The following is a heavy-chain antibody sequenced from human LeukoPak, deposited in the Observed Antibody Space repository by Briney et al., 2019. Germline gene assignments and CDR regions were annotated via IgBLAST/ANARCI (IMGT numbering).Heavy chain of an antibody. CDR2: IYYSGST. V-gene: IGHV4-30-4*01. Sequence: SSETLSLTCTVSGGSISSGDYYWSWIRQPPGKGLEWIGYIYYSGSTYYNPSLKSRVTISVDTSKNQFSLKLSSVTAVDTAVYYCARSGGEVLYCSGGSCPPPPDYWGQGTLVTVSS. CDR3: ARSGGEVLYCSGGSCPPPPDY. J-gene: IGHJ4*02. CDR1: GGSISSGDYY. D-gene: IGHD2-15*01.